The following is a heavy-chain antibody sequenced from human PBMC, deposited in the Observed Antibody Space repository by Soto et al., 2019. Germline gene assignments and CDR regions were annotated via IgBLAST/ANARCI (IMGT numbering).Heavy chain of an antibody. J-gene: IGHJ6*03. V-gene: IGHV4-34*01. D-gene: IGHD3-10*01. CDR3: ARLPVRGVRYYYYLDV. CDR1: GGSFSGYY. Sequence: QVQLQQWGAGLLKPSETLSLTCAVYGGSFSGYYWSWIRQPPGKGLEWIGEINHSGSTNYNPSLKRRVTISVDPSKNQFSLKLSSVTAADTAVYYCARLPVRGVRYYYYLDVWGKGTTVTVSS. CDR2: INHSGST.